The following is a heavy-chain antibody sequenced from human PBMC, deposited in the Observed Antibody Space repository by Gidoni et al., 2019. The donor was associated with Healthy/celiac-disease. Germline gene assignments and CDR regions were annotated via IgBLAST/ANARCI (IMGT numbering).Heavy chain of an antibody. CDR2: IYTSGST. Sequence: QVQLQESGPGLVKPSETLSLTSTASGRSISSYYWSWIRQPAGKGLEWSGRIYTSGSTNYNPSLKSRVTMSVDTSKNQFSLKLSSVTAADTAVYYCAREREYRSRNWFDPWGQGTLVTVSS. D-gene: IGHD2-2*01. CDR1: GRSISSYY. V-gene: IGHV4-4*07. J-gene: IGHJ5*02. CDR3: AREREYRSRNWFDP.